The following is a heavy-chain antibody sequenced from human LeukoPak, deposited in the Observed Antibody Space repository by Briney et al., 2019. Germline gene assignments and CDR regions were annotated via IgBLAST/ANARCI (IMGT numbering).Heavy chain of an antibody. CDR3: AREGGPYRPLDY. CDR1: GGSISSGVYY. Sequence: PSETLSLTCPVSGGSISSGVYYWSWIRQHPGKGLEWIGYIYYSGSTYYNPSLKSRVTISVDTSKNQFSLKLSSVTAADTAVYYCAREGGPYRPLDYSGQGTLVTVAS. J-gene: IGHJ4*02. CDR2: IYYSGST. V-gene: IGHV4-31*03.